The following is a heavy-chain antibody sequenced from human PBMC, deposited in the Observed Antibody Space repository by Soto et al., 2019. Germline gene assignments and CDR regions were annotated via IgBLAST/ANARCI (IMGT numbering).Heavy chain of an antibody. CDR1: GFSISSSSYY. CDR2: IYYSGST. Sequence: SETLSLTCTVSGFSISSSSYYWGWIRQPPGKGLEWIGSIYYSGSTYYNPSLKSRVTISVDTSKNQFSLKLSSVTAADTAVYYCARNLGRKGYSGYDFLNWFDPWGQGTLVTVSS. V-gene: IGHV4-39*01. CDR3: ARNLGRKGYSGYDFLNWFDP. J-gene: IGHJ5*02. D-gene: IGHD5-12*01.